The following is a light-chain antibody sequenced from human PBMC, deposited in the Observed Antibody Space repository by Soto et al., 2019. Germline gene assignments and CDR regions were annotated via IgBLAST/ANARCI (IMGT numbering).Light chain of an antibody. CDR1: QSVSSSY. CDR2: STS. V-gene: IGKV3-20*01. J-gene: IGKJ1*01. CDR3: QQYNGYSRT. Sequence: EIVLTQSPGTLSLSPGERATLSCRASQSVSSSYLAWYQQKPGQPPRLLIYSTSGRATGVPARFSGSGSGTEFTLTISSLQSEDFAVYYCQQYNGYSRTFGQGTKVDIK.